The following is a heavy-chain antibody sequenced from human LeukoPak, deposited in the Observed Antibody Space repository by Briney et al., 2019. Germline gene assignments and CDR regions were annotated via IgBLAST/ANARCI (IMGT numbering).Heavy chain of an antibody. V-gene: IGHV3-11*04. CDR3: ARDGTPHYTTGWVFFDY. J-gene: IGHJ4*02. D-gene: IGHD6-25*01. CDR1: GFTFSDYY. Sequence: GGSLRLSCAASGFTFSDYYMSWIRQAPGKGLEWLSYIGRSGSAIHYADSVKGRFTISRDNAENSLYLQMNSLRAEDTAVYYCARDGTPHYTTGWVFFDYWGQGTLVTVSS. CDR2: IGRSGSAI.